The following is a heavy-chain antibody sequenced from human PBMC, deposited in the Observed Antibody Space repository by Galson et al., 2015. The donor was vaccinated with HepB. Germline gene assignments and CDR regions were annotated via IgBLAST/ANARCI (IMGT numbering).Heavy chain of an antibody. CDR3: ARDVRMWEPQPGDFDY. Sequence: SLRLSCAASGSTFSDYYMSWIRQAPGKGLEWVSYISSSGSTIYYADSVKGRFTISRDNAKNSLYLQMNSLRAEDTAVYYCARDVRMWEPQPGDFDYWGQGTLVTVSS. CDR1: GSTFSDYY. CDR2: ISSSGSTI. V-gene: IGHV3-11*01. J-gene: IGHJ4*02. D-gene: IGHD1-26*01.